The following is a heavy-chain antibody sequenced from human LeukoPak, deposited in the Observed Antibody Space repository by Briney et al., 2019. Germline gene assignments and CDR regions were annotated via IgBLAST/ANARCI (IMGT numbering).Heavy chain of an antibody. J-gene: IGHJ4*02. V-gene: IGHV4-59*12. Sequence: SETLSLTCTVSGGSISSYYWSWIRQPPGKGLEWIGYIYYSGSTNYNPSLKSRVTISVDTSKNQFSLKLSSVTAADTAVYYCARDRSPPHYYYDSSGYSDYWGQGTLVTVSS. D-gene: IGHD3-22*01. CDR2: IYYSGST. CDR3: ARDRSPPHYYYDSSGYSDY. CDR1: GGSISSYY.